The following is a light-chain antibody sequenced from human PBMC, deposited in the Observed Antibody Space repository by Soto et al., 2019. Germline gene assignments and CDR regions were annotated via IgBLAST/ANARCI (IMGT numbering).Light chain of an antibody. J-gene: IGKJ1*01. CDR3: QQRNNWPPTWT. CDR1: QSVGSY. CDR2: GAS. V-gene: IGKV3-11*01. Sequence: EIVSTQSPATLSLSPGERATLSCRASQSVGSYLAWYRQKPGQAPRLLISGASNRAPGIPARFSGSGSGTEFTLTISSLEPEDFAVYYCQQRNNWPPTWTFGQGTKV.